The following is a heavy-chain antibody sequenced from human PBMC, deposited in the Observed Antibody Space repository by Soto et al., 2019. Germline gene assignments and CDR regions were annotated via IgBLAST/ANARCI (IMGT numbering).Heavy chain of an antibody. CDR1: GYTFTSYA. CDR3: ARGGKVEMATTSFDY. V-gene: IGHV1-3*01. Sequence: ASVKVSCKASGYTFTSYAMHWVRQAPGQRLEWMGWINAGNGNTKYSQKFQGRVTITADESTSTAYMELSSLRSEDTAVYYCARGGKVEMATTSFDYWGQGTLVTVSS. CDR2: INAGNGNT. J-gene: IGHJ4*02. D-gene: IGHD5-12*01.